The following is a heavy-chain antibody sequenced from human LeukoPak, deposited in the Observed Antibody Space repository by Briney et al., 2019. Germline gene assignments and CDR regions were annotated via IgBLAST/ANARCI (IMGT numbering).Heavy chain of an antibody. Sequence: PGGSLRLSCAASGFTFSSYTMNWVRQAPGEGLEWVSSISSGSTYIYYADSVKGRFTISRHNSKNTLYLQMNSLRAEDTAVYYCAREAAGTPYYYYGMDVWGQGTTVTVSS. CDR2: ISSGSTYI. CDR1: GFTFSSYT. V-gene: IGHV3-21*04. CDR3: AREAAGTPYYYYGMDV. D-gene: IGHD1-14*01. J-gene: IGHJ6*02.